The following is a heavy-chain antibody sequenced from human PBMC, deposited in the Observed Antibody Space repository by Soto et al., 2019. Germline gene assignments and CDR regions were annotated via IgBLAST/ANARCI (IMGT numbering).Heavy chain of an antibody. Sequence: PGKGLEWIGGIYHSGSTNYNPSLKSRVTISVDKSKKQFSLKLSSVTAADTAVYYCARRPPEEKDTGMARFHYWGQGTLVTVSS. D-gene: IGHD5-18*01. J-gene: IGHJ4*02. CDR3: ARRPPEEKDTGMARFHY. V-gene: IGHV4-4*02. CDR2: IYHSGST.